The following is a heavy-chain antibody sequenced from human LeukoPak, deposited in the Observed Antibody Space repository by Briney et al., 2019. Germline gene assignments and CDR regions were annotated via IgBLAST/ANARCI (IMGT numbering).Heavy chain of an antibody. CDR1: GGSISSSSYY. V-gene: IGHV4-39*01. CDR2: IYYSGST. CDR3: ARLPNYYDSSGYYYGFDY. J-gene: IGHJ4*02. D-gene: IGHD3-22*01. Sequence: SETLSLTCTVSGGSISSSSYYWGWIRQPPGKGLEWIGSIYYSGSTYYNPSLKSRVTISAETSKNQFSLKLSSVTAADTAVYYCARLPNYYDSSGYYYGFDYWGQGTLVTVSS.